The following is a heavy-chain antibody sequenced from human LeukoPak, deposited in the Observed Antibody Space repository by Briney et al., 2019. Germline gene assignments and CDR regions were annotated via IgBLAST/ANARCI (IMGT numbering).Heavy chain of an antibody. V-gene: IGHV3-30*18. CDR1: GFTFSSYG. CDR2: ISYDGNNK. Sequence: PGRSLRLSCAASGFTFSSYGMHWVRQAPGKGLEWVAVISYDGNNKYYADSVKGRFTISRDNSKNSLYLQMNSLRTEDTAVYYCAKDHSSGSYYITGRFDPWGQGTLVTVSS. J-gene: IGHJ5*02. D-gene: IGHD3-10*01. CDR3: AKDHSSGSYYITGRFDP.